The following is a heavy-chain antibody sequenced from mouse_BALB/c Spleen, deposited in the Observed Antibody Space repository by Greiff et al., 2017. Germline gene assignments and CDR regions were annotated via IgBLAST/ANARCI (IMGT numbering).Heavy chain of an antibody. V-gene: IGHV5-12-2*01. CDR2: ISNGGGST. Sequence: EVKLMESGGGLVQPGGSLKLSCAASGFTFSSYTMSWVRQTPEKRLEWVAYISNGGGSTYYPDTVKGRFTISRDNAKNTLYLQMSSLKSEDTAMYYCARKDYRYGLDYWGQGTTLTVSS. CDR1: GFTFSSYT. CDR3: ARKDYRYGLDY. D-gene: IGHD2-14*01. J-gene: IGHJ2*01.